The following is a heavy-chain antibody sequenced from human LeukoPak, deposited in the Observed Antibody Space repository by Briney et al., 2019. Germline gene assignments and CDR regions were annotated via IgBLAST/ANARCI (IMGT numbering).Heavy chain of an antibody. CDR2: INHSGST. V-gene: IGHV4-39*07. Sequence: SETLSLTCTVSGGSISSSSYYWSWIRQPPGKGLEWIGEINHSGSTNYNPSLKSRVTISVDTSKNQFSLKLSSVTAADTAVYYCARVPPHIAVAGHDYWGQGTLVTVSS. CDR1: GGSISSSSYY. D-gene: IGHD6-19*01. CDR3: ARVPPHIAVAGHDY. J-gene: IGHJ4*02.